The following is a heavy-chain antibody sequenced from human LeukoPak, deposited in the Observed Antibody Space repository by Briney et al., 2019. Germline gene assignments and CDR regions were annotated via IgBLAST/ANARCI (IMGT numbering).Heavy chain of an antibody. CDR2: IGGSGETT. J-gene: IGHJ4*02. Sequence: GGSLRLSCAASGFIFTNFAMNWVRQAPGKGLEWVSVIGGSGETTYYPDSVRGRFTMSRDNSKNTVYLQMNSLSAEDTAIYYCVKDGQGSSWYNFDYWGQGTLVTVSS. V-gene: IGHV3-23*01. CDR1: GFIFTNFA. D-gene: IGHD6-13*01. CDR3: VKDGQGSSWYNFDY.